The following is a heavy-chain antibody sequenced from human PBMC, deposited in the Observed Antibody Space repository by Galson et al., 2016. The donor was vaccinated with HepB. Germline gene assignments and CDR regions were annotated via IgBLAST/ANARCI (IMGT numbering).Heavy chain of an antibody. CDR1: GFTFSSYS. D-gene: IGHD2-21*01. CDR2: ISSSSSYI. J-gene: IGHJ4*02. V-gene: IGHV3-21*01. CDR3: ARDYFCVGASCRGERGRFDY. Sequence: SLRLSCAASGFTFSSYSMNWVRQAPGKGLEWVSSISSSSSYIYYADSVKGRFTISRDNAKNSLFLQMSSLRAEDTAMYYCARDYFCVGASCRGERGRFDYWGQGALVTVSS.